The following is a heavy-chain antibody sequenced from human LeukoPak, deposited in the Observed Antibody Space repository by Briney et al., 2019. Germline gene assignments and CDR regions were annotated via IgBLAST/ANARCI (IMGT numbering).Heavy chain of an antibody. CDR2: ISSSSSTI. CDR3: AKGRIQLWLNPLFGY. J-gene: IGHJ4*02. Sequence: PGGSLRLSCAASGFTFSSYSINWVRQAPGKGLEWVSYISSSSSTIDYADSVKGRLTISRDNSKNTLFLQINSLSAEDTAVYYCAKGRIQLWLNPLFGYWGQGTLVTVSS. CDR1: GFTFSSYS. D-gene: IGHD5-18*01. V-gene: IGHV3-48*01.